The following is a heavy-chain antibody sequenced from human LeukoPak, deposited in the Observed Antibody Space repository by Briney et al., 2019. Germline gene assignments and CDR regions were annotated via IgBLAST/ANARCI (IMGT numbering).Heavy chain of an antibody. D-gene: IGHD4-17*01. V-gene: IGHV3-23*01. Sequence: PGGSLRLSCAASGFTFSSYATSWVRQAPGKGLEWVSAISGSGGSTYYADSVKGRFTISRDNSKNTLYLQMNSLRAEDTAVYYCAKEAERDDYGDFRGAGWFDPWGQGALVTVSS. CDR2: ISGSGGST. CDR1: GFTFSSYA. J-gene: IGHJ5*02. CDR3: AKEAERDDYGDFRGAGWFDP.